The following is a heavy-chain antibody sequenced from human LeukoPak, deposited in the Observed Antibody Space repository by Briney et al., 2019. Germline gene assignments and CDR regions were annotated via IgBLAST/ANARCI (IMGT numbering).Heavy chain of an antibody. Sequence: SETLSLTCTVSGGSISSYYWSWIRQPPGKGLEWIGYIYYSGRTNYNPSLKSRVTIPVDTSKNQFSLKLSSVTAADTAVYYCARDYGDYVVDYWGQGTLVTVSS. V-gene: IGHV4-59*01. CDR2: IYYSGRT. D-gene: IGHD4-17*01. CDR3: ARDYGDYVVDY. J-gene: IGHJ4*02. CDR1: GGSISSYY.